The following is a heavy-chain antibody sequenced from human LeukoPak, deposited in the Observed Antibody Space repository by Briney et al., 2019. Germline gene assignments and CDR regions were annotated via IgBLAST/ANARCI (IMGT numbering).Heavy chain of an antibody. CDR3: AKAPSSWWYFDP. CDR1: GFTFDDYT. J-gene: IGHJ2*01. Sequence: GGSLRLSCAAPGFTFDDYTMHWVRQAPGKGLEWVSLISWDGGSTYYADSVKGRFTISRDNSKNSLYLQMNSLRTEDTALYYCAKAPSSWWYFDPWGRGTLVTVSS. CDR2: ISWDGGST. V-gene: IGHV3-43*01. D-gene: IGHD6-13*01.